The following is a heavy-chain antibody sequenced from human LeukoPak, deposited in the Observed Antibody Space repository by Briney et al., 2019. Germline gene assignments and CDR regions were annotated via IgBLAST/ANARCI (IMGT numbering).Heavy chain of an antibody. Sequence: ASVKVSCKASGYTFTIYDINWVRQATGQGLEWMGRINPNSGGTNYAQRFEGRVTMTRDTSISTAYMELSRLRSDDTAVYYCAREMTTLTTPLGYWGQGTLVTVSS. J-gene: IGHJ4*02. CDR1: GYTFTIYD. CDR2: INPNSGGT. V-gene: IGHV1-2*06. CDR3: AREMTTLTTPLGY. D-gene: IGHD4-17*01.